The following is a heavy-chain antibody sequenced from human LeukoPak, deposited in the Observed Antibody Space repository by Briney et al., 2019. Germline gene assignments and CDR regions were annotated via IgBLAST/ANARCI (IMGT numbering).Heavy chain of an antibody. V-gene: IGHV3-23*01. CDR2: ILGRGDRT. D-gene: IGHD3-16*01. J-gene: IGHJ4*02. CDR1: GFTFSSYT. CDR3: ARVRDGGPVDY. Sequence: GGSLRLSCVASGFTFSSYTMSWVRQAPGKGLEWVSGILGRGDRTYYADSVKGRFTISRDNSKNTLYLQMNSLRVEDTAVYYCARVRDGGPVDYWGQGTLVTVSS.